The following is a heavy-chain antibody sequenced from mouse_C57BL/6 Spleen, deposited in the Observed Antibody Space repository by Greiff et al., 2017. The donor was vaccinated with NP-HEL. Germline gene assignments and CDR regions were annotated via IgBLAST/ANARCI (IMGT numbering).Heavy chain of an antibody. V-gene: IGHV1-54*01. J-gene: IGHJ2*01. CDR2: INPGSGGT. CDR1: GYAFTNYL. Sequence: VQLQQSGAELVRPGTSVKVSCKASGYAFTNYLIEWVKQRPGQGLEWIGVINPGSGGTNYNEKFKGKATLTADKSSSTAYMQLSSLTSEDSAFYFCARGTGTGFDYWGQGTTLTVSS. D-gene: IGHD4-1*01. CDR3: ARGTGTGFDY.